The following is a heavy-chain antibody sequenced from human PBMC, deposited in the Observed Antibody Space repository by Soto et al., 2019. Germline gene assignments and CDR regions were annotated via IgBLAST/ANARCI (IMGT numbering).Heavy chain of an antibody. Sequence: PGGSLRLSCAASGFTFSSYSMNWVRQAPGKGLEWVSYISSSSSTIYYADSVKGRFTISRDNAKNSLYLQMNSLRAEDTAVYYCARDQLGYCSSTSCYLNAFDIWCQGTMFTVSS. CDR2: ISSSSSTI. CDR1: GFTFSSYS. J-gene: IGHJ3*02. D-gene: IGHD2-2*01. V-gene: IGHV3-48*01. CDR3: ARDQLGYCSSTSCYLNAFDI.